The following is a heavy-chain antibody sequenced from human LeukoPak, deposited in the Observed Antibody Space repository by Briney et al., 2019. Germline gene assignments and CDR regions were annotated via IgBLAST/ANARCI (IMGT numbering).Heavy chain of an antibody. Sequence: GESLKISCKGSGYSFTSYWIGWVRQMPGKGLEWMGIIYPGDSDTRYSPSFQGQVTISADKSISTAYLQWSSLKASDTAMYYCARLNPRFYGGNRPNDYWGQGTLVTVSS. CDR1: GYSFTSYW. CDR2: IYPGDSDT. CDR3: ARLNPRFYGGNRPNDY. D-gene: IGHD4-23*01. J-gene: IGHJ4*02. V-gene: IGHV5-51*01.